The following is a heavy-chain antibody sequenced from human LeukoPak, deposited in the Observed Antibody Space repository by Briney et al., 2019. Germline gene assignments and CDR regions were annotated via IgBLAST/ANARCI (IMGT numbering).Heavy chain of an antibody. J-gene: IGHJ5*02. V-gene: IGHV3-74*01. CDR3: ARRYCGSPSCVKWLDP. CDR1: GFTFSSYW. D-gene: IGHD2-2*01. Sequence: GGSLRLSCAASGFTFSSYWMYWVRQAPGKGLVWVSRNNGDGSSTSYADSVKGRFTISRDNTKNTLFLQMNSLRAEDTAVYYCARRYCGSPSCVKWLDPWGQGALVAVSS. CDR2: NNGDGSST.